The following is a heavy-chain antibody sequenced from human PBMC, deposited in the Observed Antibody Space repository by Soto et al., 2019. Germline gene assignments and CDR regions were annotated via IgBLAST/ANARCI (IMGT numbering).Heavy chain of an antibody. D-gene: IGHD6-13*01. CDR1: GGSISTSNW. V-gene: IGHV4-4*02. Sequence: SETLSLTCAVSGGSISTSNWWSWVRQPPGKGLEWIGEVYRTGSTNYNPSLESRLTISVDKTKNQFSLKLTSVTAADTAVYYCARARATIAAAAIFDGWGQGTLVTVSS. CDR3: ARARATIAAAAIFDG. CDR2: VYRTGST. J-gene: IGHJ4*02.